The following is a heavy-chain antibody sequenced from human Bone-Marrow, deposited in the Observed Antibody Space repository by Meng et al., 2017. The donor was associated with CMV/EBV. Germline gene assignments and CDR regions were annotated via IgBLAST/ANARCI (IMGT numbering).Heavy chain of an antibody. CDR1: GGTFSSYA. Sequence: SVKVSCKASGGTFSSYAISWVRQAPGQGLEWMGGIIPIFGTANYAQKFQGRVTITTDESTSTAYMELSSLRSDDTAVYYCARGRLVGACDYWGQGTLVTVSS. V-gene: IGHV1-69*05. CDR3: ARGRLVGACDY. D-gene: IGHD1-26*01. CDR2: IIPIFGTA. J-gene: IGHJ4*02.